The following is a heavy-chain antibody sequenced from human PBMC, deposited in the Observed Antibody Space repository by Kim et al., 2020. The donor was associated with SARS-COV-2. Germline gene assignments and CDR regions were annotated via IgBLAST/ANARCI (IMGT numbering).Heavy chain of an antibody. D-gene: IGHD7-27*01. Sequence: SETLSLTCAVYGGSFSGYYWSWIRQPPGKGLEWIGEINHSGSTNYNPSLKSRVTISVDTSKNQFSLKLSSVTAADTAVYYCARTKLGMFLFDYYYYGMDVWGQGTTVTVS. CDR3: ARTKLGMFLFDYYYYGMDV. CDR1: GGSFSGYY. CDR2: INHSGST. J-gene: IGHJ6*02. V-gene: IGHV4-34*01.